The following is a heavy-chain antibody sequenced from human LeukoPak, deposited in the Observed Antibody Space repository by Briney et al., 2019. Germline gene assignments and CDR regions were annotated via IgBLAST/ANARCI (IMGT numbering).Heavy chain of an antibody. V-gene: IGHV3-30*02. CDR3: AKDQFKPSGITMLRGVRGYYYNMDV. Sequence: GGSLRLSCAASGFTFSSYGMHSVRQAPGKGLEWVAFIRNDGTNKYYADSVKGRFTISRDNSKNTLYMQMNSLRAEDTAVYYCAKDQFKPSGITMLRGVRGYYYNMDVWGKGTTVTISS. J-gene: IGHJ6*03. D-gene: IGHD3-10*01. CDR2: IRNDGTNK. CDR1: GFTFSSYG.